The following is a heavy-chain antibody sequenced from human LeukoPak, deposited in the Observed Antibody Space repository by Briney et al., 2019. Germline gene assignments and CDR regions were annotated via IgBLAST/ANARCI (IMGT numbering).Heavy chain of an antibody. CDR2: IYYTGST. J-gene: IGHJ4*02. V-gene: IGHV4-59*01. D-gene: IGHD3-16*01. CDR1: AGSITNYY. CDR3: ARDRGGGDPYYFDY. Sequence: SETLSLTCTVSAGSITNYYWSWIRQPPGKGLEWIGYIYYTGSTNYNPSLKSRVSISVDTSKNQFSLKLSSVTAADTAVYYCARDRGGGDPYYFDYWGQGTLVTVSS.